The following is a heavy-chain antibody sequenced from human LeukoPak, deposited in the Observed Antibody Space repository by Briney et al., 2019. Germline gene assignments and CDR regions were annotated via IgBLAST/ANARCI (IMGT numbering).Heavy chain of an antibody. V-gene: IGHV3-53*01. J-gene: IGHJ4*02. Sequence: GGSLRLSCAASGFTVSSNYMSWVRQAPGKGLEWVSIIYSGGSTYYADSVKGRFTISRDNSKNTLYLQMNSLRAEDTAVYYCAKYCGYSSSWYKLGFDYGGQGTLVTVS. D-gene: IGHD6-13*01. CDR3: AKYCGYSSSWYKLGFDY. CDR1: GFTVSSNY. CDR2: IYSGGST.